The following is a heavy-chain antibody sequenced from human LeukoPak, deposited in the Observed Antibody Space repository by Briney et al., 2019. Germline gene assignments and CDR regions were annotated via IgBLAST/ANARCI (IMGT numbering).Heavy chain of an antibody. V-gene: IGHV3-74*01. J-gene: IGHJ4*02. CDR1: GFTFSNYW. Sequence: AGGSLRLSCAGSGFTFSNYWIHWVRQVPGKGLLWVSRIDSVGNRIVYADSVKGRFTISRDNAKNTVYLQMNSLRAEDTAVYYCVADSESRSGGDYWGQGTLVTVSS. CDR3: VADSESRSGGDY. D-gene: IGHD3-10*01. CDR2: IDSVGNRI.